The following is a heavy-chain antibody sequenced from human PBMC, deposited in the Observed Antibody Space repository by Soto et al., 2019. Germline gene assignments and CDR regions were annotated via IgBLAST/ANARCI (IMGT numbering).Heavy chain of an antibody. V-gene: IGHV4-30-2*05. CDR3: ARDLSEDSYGYLDY. D-gene: IGHD5-18*01. J-gene: IGHJ4*02. CDR2: IYHSGST. Sequence: SETLSLTCAVSGGSISSGGYSWSWIRQPPGKGLEWIGYIYHSGSTYYNPSLKSRVTISVDTSKNQFSLKLSSVTAADTAVYYCARDLSEDSYGYLDYWGQGTLVTVSS. CDR1: GGSISSGGYS.